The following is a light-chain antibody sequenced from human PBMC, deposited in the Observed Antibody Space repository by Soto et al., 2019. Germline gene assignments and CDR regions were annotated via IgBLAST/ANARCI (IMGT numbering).Light chain of an antibody. CDR1: SSNIGAGYD. Sequence: QSVLTQPPSVSGAPGQRVTISCTGSSSNIGAGYDVHWYQQLPGTAPKLLIYGHSNRPSGVPDRFSGSKSGTSASLAITGLQAEDEADYYCRSYDSSLSGYYVFGTGTKLTVL. J-gene: IGLJ1*01. CDR3: RSYDSSLSGYYV. V-gene: IGLV1-40*01. CDR2: GHS.